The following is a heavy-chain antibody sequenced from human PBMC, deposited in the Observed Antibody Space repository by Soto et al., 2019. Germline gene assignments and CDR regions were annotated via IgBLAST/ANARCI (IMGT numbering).Heavy chain of an antibody. CDR1: GFSLTAGGYF. D-gene: IGHD6-19*01. CDR2: FYSSGSI. J-gene: IGHJ5*02. CDR3: ARMYSSGSGWFHP. Sequence: PSETLSLTYFFSGFSLTAGGYFWSWIPPHPGKGLEWIGSFYSSGSIIYNPSLRSRVSISGDTSSNQFSMSLTSVTAADTARYYCARMYSSGSGWFHPWGQGTLVTVSS. V-gene: IGHV4-31*03.